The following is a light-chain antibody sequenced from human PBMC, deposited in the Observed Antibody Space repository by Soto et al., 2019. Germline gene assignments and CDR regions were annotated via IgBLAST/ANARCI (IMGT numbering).Light chain of an antibody. J-gene: IGLJ2*01. CDR3: QSYDSSVSGSV. Sequence: QSVLTQPPSVSGAPGQRVTISCTGSSSNIGAGYDVHWYQQLPGTAPKLLIYRNSNRPSGVPDRFSGSKSGTSGSLAITGLQAEDEADYYCQSYDSSVSGSVFGGGTKLTVL. CDR1: SSNIGAGYD. V-gene: IGLV1-40*01. CDR2: RNS.